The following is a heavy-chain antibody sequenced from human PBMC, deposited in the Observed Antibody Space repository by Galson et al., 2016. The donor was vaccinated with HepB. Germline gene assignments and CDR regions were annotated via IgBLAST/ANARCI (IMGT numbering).Heavy chain of an antibody. J-gene: IGHJ4*02. V-gene: IGHV3-7*04. D-gene: IGHD3-16*01. CDR2: IKEDGTEK. CDR1: GFIFSAYW. CDR3: AREEHYDYVS. Sequence: SLRLSCAGSGFIFSAYWMSWVRQAPGKGPEWVAHIKEDGTEKYYPDSVRVRFTIPRDNAQNSLYLQMNSLRAEDTAVYFCAREEHYDYVSWGQGTLVTVSS.